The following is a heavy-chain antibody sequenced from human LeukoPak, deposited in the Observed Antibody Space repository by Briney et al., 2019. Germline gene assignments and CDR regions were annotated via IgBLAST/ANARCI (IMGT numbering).Heavy chain of an antibody. J-gene: IGHJ4*02. CDR1: GFTFSSYS. CDR2: ISSSSSTI. CDR3: ARARGYSSSWYDFDY. V-gene: IGHV3-48*04. Sequence: GGSLRLSCAASGFTFSSYSMNWVRQAPGKGLEWVSYISSSSSTIYYADSVKGRFTISRDNAKNSLYLQMNSLRAEDTAVYYCARARGYSSSWYDFDYWGQGTLVTVSS. D-gene: IGHD6-13*01.